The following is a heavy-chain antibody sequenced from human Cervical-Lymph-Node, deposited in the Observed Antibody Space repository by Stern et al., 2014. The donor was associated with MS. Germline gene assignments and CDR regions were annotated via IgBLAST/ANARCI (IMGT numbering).Heavy chain of an antibody. Sequence: QVQLVQSGAEVKKPGSSVKVSCKASGGTFNTNVISWVRQAPGQGLEWMGGIIPIFGTALYAQKFQGRDTITANESTRAVYMELSSLRSEDTAVYYCARAAYSTSSYNYWGQGTLVIVSS. D-gene: IGHD6-6*01. V-gene: IGHV1-69*01. CDR1: GGTFNTNV. CDR3: ARAAYSTSSYNY. J-gene: IGHJ4*02. CDR2: IIPIFGTA.